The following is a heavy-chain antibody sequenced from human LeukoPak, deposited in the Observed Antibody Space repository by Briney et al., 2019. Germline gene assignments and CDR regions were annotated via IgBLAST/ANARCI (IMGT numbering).Heavy chain of an antibody. Sequence: PSETLSLTCTVSGGSISSYYWSWIRQPPGKGLKWIGYIYYSGSTNYNPSLKSRVTISVDTSKNQFSLKLSSVTAADTAVYYCARGRQIFDYWGQGTLVTVSS. CDR1: GGSISSYY. D-gene: IGHD1-1*01. J-gene: IGHJ4*02. CDR2: IYYSGST. V-gene: IGHV4-59*01. CDR3: ARGRQIFDY.